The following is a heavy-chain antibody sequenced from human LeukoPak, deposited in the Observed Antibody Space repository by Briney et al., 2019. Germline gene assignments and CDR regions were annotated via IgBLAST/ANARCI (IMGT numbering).Heavy chain of an antibody. D-gene: IGHD3-22*01. J-gene: IGHJ5*02. V-gene: IGHV3-30*02. Sequence: PGGSLRLSCAASGFTFSSYGMRWVRQAPGKGLEWVAFIRYDGSNKYYADSVKGRFTISRDNSKNTLYLQMNSLRAEDTAVYYCANPVDSVLYNWFDPWGQGTLVTVSS. CDR3: ANPVDSVLYNWFDP. CDR1: GFTFSSYG. CDR2: IRYDGSNK.